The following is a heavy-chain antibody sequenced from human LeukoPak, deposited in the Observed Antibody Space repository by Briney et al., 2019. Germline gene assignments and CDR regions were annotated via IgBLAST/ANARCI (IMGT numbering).Heavy chain of an antibody. J-gene: IGHJ4*02. Sequence: GGSLRLSCAASGFTFSSYGMHWVRQAPGKGLEWVAVISYDGSNKYYADSVKGRFTISRDNSKNTLYLQMNSLRAEDTAVYYCAKDEQWLVFYYFDYWGQGTLVTVSS. CDR2: ISYDGSNK. V-gene: IGHV3-30*18. CDR1: GFTFSSYG. D-gene: IGHD6-19*01. CDR3: AKDEQWLVFYYFDY.